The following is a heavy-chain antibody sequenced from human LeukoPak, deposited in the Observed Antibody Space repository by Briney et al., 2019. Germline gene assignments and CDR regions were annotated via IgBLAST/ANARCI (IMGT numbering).Heavy chain of an antibody. D-gene: IGHD1-26*01. CDR3: ARDHGSSSCLY. Sequence: SSETLSLTCTVSGGSISSGSYYWSWIRQPAGKGLEWIGRIYTSGSTNYNPSLKSRVTISVDTSKNQVSLRLTSVTAADTAVYYCARDHGSSSCLYWGQGNLVTVSP. V-gene: IGHV4-61*02. J-gene: IGHJ4*02. CDR2: IYTSGST. CDR1: GGSISSGSYY.